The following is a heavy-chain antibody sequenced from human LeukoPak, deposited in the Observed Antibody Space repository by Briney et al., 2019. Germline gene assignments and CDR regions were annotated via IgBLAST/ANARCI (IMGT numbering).Heavy chain of an antibody. D-gene: IGHD6-19*01. CDR3: ARGPSGWYLAY. Sequence: GGSLRLSCTASGFTFGDYAMSWFRQAPGEGLEWVGFIRSKTYGGTTEYAASVKGRFTISRDDSKSIAYLQMNSLKTEDTAVYYCARGPSGWYLAYWGQGTLVTVSS. V-gene: IGHV3-49*03. CDR1: GFTFGDYA. J-gene: IGHJ4*02. CDR2: IRSKTYGGTT.